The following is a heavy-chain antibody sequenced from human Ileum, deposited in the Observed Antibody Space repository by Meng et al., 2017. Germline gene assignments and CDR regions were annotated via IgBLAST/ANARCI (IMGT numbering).Heavy chain of an antibody. V-gene: IGHV4-4*02. Sequence: QVQLQESGPGRLRPSGTLSFTCAVSSGSISSNTYWSWVRQPPGKGLEWIGQISHSGSAYYNPSLKSRVTMSVDKSKSQFSLMLTSVTAADTAIYYCARHGGYSQDFWGQGTLVTVSS. CDR1: SGSISSNTY. CDR3: ARHGGYSQDF. D-gene: IGHD4-23*01. J-gene: IGHJ4*02. CDR2: ISHSGSA.